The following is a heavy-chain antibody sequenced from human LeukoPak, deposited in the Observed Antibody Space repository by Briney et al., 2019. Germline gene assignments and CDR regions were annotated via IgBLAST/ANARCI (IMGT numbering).Heavy chain of an antibody. Sequence: SETLSLTCTVSGGSISSSSYYWGWIRQPPGKGLEWIGSIYYSGSTYYNPSLKSRVTISVDTSKNQFSLKLSSVTAADTAVYYCARGTWSSSIDYWGQGTLVTVSS. V-gene: IGHV4-39*01. D-gene: IGHD6-6*01. CDR2: IYYSGST. CDR1: GGSISSSSYY. CDR3: ARGTWSSSIDY. J-gene: IGHJ4*02.